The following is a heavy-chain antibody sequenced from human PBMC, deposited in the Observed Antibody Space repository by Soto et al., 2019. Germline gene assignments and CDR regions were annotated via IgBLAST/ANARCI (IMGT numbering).Heavy chain of an antibody. V-gene: IGHV4-59*01. CDR2: ISYSGST. D-gene: IGHD2-15*01. CDR3: ARDLKEYCSDGKCNWFDP. CDR1: GGSISTYY. J-gene: IGHJ5*02. Sequence: SETLSLTCRLSGGSISTYYWSWIRQPPGKGLEWIGYISYSGSTNYNPSLKSRVTISFDASKNEISLQVRSATAADAAVYYCARDLKEYCSDGKCNWFDPWGQGTLVTVSS.